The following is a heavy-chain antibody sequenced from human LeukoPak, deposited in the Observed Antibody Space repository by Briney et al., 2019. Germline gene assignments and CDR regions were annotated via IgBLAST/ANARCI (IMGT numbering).Heavy chain of an antibody. CDR2: SYYSGST. Sequence: PSETLSLTCSVSGGSISSYYWNWIRQPPGKGLEWIGCSYYSGSTNYNPSLKSRVTISVDMSKSQFSLKLTSVTAADTAVYYCARGWGYFDYWGQGTLVTVSS. J-gene: IGHJ4*02. CDR3: ARGWGYFDY. CDR1: GGSISSYY. V-gene: IGHV4-59*01. D-gene: IGHD3-16*01.